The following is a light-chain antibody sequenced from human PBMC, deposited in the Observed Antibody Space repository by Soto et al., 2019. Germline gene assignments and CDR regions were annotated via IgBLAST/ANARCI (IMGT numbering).Light chain of an antibody. CDR3: QQYNGWPIT. CDR1: QSVGNN. V-gene: IGKV3-15*01. CDR2: GAS. J-gene: IGKJ5*01. Sequence: EIVMTQSPGTLSVSPGERVTLSCRASQSVGNNLAWHQQKPGQAPRLLIYGASTRATGFPARFSGSGSGTEFTLTISSLQSEDFAVYYCQQYNGWPITFGQGTRLENK.